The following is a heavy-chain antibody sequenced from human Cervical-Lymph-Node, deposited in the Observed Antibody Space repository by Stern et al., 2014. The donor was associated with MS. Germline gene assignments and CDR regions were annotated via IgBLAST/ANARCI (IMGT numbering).Heavy chain of an antibody. CDR2: IYYRWST. CDR1: GGSMASSTGGYF. Sequence: VQLVASGPGLVKPSQTLSLICAVSGGSMASSTGGYFWSWLRQPPGKGLEWIGFIYYRWSTSYHPSLKRRTTISVDTSKNQVSLRLTSMTAADTAVYYCARVAYCGGDCSAFDSWGQGTLVTVSS. J-gene: IGHJ4*02. D-gene: IGHD2-21*02. CDR3: ARVAYCGGDCSAFDS. V-gene: IGHV4-31*11.